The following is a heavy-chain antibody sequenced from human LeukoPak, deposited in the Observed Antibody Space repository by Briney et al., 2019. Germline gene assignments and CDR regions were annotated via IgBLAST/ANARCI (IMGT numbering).Heavy chain of an antibody. D-gene: IGHD3-10*01. J-gene: IGHJ4*02. Sequence: GGSLRPSCAASGFTFDEYAMHWVRQAPGKGLEWVSGISWNSGSIAYADSVKGRFTISRDNAKNSLYLQMNSLRVDDTALYYCAKASLYYGSGSYYNGDFDYWGQGTLVTVSS. CDR3: AKASLYYGSGSYYNGDFDY. CDR2: ISWNSGSI. V-gene: IGHV3-9*01. CDR1: GFTFDEYA.